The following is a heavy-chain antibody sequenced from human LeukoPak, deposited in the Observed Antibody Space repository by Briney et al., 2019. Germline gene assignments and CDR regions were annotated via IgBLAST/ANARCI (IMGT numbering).Heavy chain of an antibody. D-gene: IGHD1-20*01. J-gene: IGHJ5*02. CDR3: ASGITGTNNWFDP. CDR2: IYSGGTT. V-gene: IGHV3-66*02. Sequence: GGSLRLSCVPSGFSVSSNYMSWVRQAPGKGLEWVSVIYSGGTTYYADSVKGRFTISRDNSKNTLYLQTNSLRAEDTALYYCASGITGTNNWFDPWGQGTLVTVSS. CDR1: GFSVSSNY.